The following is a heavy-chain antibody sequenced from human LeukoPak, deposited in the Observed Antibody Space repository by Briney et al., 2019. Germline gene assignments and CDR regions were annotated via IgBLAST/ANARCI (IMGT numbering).Heavy chain of an antibody. CDR3: AKDSSSDWLLDGAYYMDV. CDR2: ISISGITI. D-gene: IGHD3-9*01. CDR1: GFTFSSYE. Sequence: GGSLRLSCAASGFTFSSYEMNWVRQAPGKGLEWVSYISISGITIYYADSVKGRFTISRDNARSSLYLQMNSLRAEDTAVYFCAKDSSSDWLLDGAYYMDVWGKGTTVTVSS. V-gene: IGHV3-48*03. J-gene: IGHJ6*03.